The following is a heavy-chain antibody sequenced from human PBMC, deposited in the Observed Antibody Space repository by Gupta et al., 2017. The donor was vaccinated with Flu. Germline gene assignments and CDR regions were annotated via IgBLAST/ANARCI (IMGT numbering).Heavy chain of an antibody. CDR2: VDPADGET. V-gene: IGHV1-69-2*01. CDR3: ATTIDIAVAATGGNDY. J-gene: IGHJ4*02. D-gene: IGHD6-19*01. Sequence: HWVQQAPGKGLQWMGLVDPADGETIYAAMFQGRVTITADRSTETTYMELSSLRSEDTAMYYCATTIDIAVAATGGNDYWGQGTLVTVSS.